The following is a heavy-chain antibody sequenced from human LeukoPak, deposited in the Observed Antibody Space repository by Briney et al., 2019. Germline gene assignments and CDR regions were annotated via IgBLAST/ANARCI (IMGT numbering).Heavy chain of an antibody. D-gene: IGHD5-18*01. Sequence: SETLSLTCSVSGGAISSYYWSWFRQPPGKGLEWIGYIYYSGGTNYNPPLKTRVTISVDTSKKQLSLKVTCVTAAETAVYYCARHGMDTANQHFDHWGQGPLVTVYS. CDR2: IYYSGGT. CDR1: GGAISSYY. J-gene: IGHJ4*02. CDR3: ARHGMDTANQHFDH. V-gene: IGHV4-59*08.